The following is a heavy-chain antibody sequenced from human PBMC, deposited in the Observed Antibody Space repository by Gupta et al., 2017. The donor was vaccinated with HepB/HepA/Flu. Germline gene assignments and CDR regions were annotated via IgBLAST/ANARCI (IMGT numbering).Heavy chain of an antibody. Sequence: QVQLQESGPGLVKPSETLSLTCIVSGGSINSSYWSWIRQPPGKGLEWIGCIYYSGSTNYNPSLKSRVTISGHTSKNQFSLKLSAVTAADTAVDYCAREAGKIAAAHMDVWGKGTTGTVSS. CDR1: GGSINSSY. D-gene: IGHD6-13*01. CDR3: AREAGKIAAAHMDV. V-gene: IGHV4-59*01. J-gene: IGHJ6*03. CDR2: IYYSGST.